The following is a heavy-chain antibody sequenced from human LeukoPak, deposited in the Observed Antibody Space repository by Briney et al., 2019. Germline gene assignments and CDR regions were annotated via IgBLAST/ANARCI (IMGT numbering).Heavy chain of an antibody. CDR2: INHSGST. Sequence: SETLSLTCAVYGGSFSGYYWSWIRQPPGKGLEWIGEINHSGSTNYNPSLKSRVTISVDTSKNQSSLKLSSVTAADTAVYYCARVTRRDTAMDNTGESDYWGQGTLVTVSS. D-gene: IGHD5-18*01. CDR1: GGSFSGYY. V-gene: IGHV4-34*01. CDR3: ARVTRRDTAMDNTGESDY. J-gene: IGHJ4*02.